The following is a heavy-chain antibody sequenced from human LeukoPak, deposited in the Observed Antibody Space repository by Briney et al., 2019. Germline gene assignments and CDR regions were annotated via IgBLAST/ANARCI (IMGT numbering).Heavy chain of an antibody. J-gene: IGHJ4*02. Sequence: GGSLRLSCAASGLIVSNYFMTWVRQAPGKGLECVSVIYSGGATYYADSVKGRFTISRDNSKNTLYLQMNSLRAEDTAVYLCAREYGSGTFDWGQGTLVTVSS. CDR1: GLIVSNYF. D-gene: IGHD2-15*01. CDR2: IYSGGAT. V-gene: IGHV3-53*01. CDR3: AREYGSGTFD.